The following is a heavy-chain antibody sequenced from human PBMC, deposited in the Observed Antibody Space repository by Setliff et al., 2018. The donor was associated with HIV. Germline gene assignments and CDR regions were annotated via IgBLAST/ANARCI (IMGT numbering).Heavy chain of an antibody. CDR1: GGSISSGDYF. CDR3: ARAPLSRLRSYYYYYGMDV. Sequence: SETLSLTCTVSGGSISSGDYFLSWIRQAPGKGLEWIGYIYYSGSTYYNPSLKSRVTISIDTSKNQFSLKLSSVTAADTAVYYCARAPLSRLRSYYYYYGMDVWGQGTTVTVSS. D-gene: IGHD4-17*01. CDR2: IYYSGST. V-gene: IGHV4-30-4*08. J-gene: IGHJ6*02.